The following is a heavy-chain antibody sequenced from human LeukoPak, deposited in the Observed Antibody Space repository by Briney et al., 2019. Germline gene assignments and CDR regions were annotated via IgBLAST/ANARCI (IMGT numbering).Heavy chain of an antibody. J-gene: IGHJ4*02. D-gene: IGHD6-19*01. CDR3: AKGVAGTFDY. CDR1: GFTFDDYA. Sequence: LPGRSLRLSCAASGFTFDDYAMHWVRQAPGKGLEWVSGISWNSGSIGYADSVKGRFTISRDNAKNSLYLQMNSLRAEDTALYYCAKGVAGTFDYWGQGTLVTVSS. CDR2: ISWNSGSI. V-gene: IGHV3-9*01.